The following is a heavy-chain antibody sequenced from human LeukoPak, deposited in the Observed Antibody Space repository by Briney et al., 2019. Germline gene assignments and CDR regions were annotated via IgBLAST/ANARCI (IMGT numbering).Heavy chain of an antibody. CDR1: GGSISSYY. V-gene: IGHV4-59*08. J-gene: IGHJ4*02. D-gene: IGHD3-22*01. CDR3: ASSTGDSSGYYPDY. Sequence: PETLSLTCTVSGGSISSYYWSWIRQPPGKGLEWIGYIYYSGSTNYNPSLKSRVTISVDTSKNQFSLKLSSVTAADTAVYYCASSTGDSSGYYPDYWGQGTLVTVSS. CDR2: IYYSGST.